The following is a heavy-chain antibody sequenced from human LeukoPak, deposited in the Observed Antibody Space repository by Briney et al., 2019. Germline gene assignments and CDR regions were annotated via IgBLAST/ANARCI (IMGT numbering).Heavy chain of an antibody. CDR1: GYTFASYG. D-gene: IGHD3-10*01. J-gene: IGHJ5*02. Sequence: ASVKVSCKASGYTFASYGISWVRQAPGQGLEWMGWISAYNGNTNYAQKLQGRVTMTTDTSTSTAYMELRSLRSDDTAVYYCARDDRGSGSYYSGFDPWGQGTLVTVSS. CDR2: ISAYNGNT. CDR3: ARDDRGSGSYYSGFDP. V-gene: IGHV1-18*01.